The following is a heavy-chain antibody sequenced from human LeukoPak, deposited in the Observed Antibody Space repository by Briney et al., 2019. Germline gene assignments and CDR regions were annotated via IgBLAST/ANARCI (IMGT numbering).Heavy chain of an antibody. CDR3: ARVPQAIVAPWRYFDY. V-gene: IGHV4-39*07. J-gene: IGHJ4*02. D-gene: IGHD3-22*01. CDR1: GGSISSSSYY. Sequence: PSETLSLTCTVSGGSISSSSYYWGWIRQPPGKGLEWIGSIYYSGSTYYNPSLKSRVTISVDTSKNQFSLKLSSVTAADTAVYYCARVPQAIVAPWRYFDYWGQGTLVTVSS. CDR2: IYYSGST.